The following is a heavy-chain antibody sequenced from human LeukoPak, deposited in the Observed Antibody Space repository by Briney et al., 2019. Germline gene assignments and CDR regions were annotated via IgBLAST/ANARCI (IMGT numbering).Heavy chain of an antibody. J-gene: IGHJ4*02. CDR2: IHSSSTYT. D-gene: IGHD3-10*01. CDR1: GFTFSDHY. Sequence: GGSLRLSCAASGFTFSDHYMSWIRQAPGKGLEWVSYIHSSSTYTNYADSVKGRFTISRDNSKNTLYLQMNNLRPEDTAVYYCAREIFGSGSYPDFWGQGTLVTVSS. V-gene: IGHV3-11*06. CDR3: AREIFGSGSYPDF.